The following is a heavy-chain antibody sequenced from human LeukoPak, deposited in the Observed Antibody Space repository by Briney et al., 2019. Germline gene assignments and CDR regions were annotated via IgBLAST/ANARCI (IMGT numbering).Heavy chain of an antibody. J-gene: IGHJ4*02. CDR3: AREDRQLGLDY. V-gene: IGHV4-34*01. CDR1: GGSFSGYY. Sequence: SETLSRTCAVYGGSFSGYYWSWIRQPPGKGLEWIGEINHSGSTNYNPSLKSRVTISVDTSKNQFSLKLSSVTAADTAVYYCAREDRQLGLDYWGQGTLVTVSS. CDR2: INHSGST. D-gene: IGHD1-1*01.